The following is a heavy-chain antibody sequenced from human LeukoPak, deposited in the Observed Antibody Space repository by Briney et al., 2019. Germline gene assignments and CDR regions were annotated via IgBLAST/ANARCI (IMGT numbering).Heavy chain of an antibody. J-gene: IGHJ4*02. CDR2: ISGSGGST. Sequence: PEGSLRLSCAASGFTFSSYAMSWVRQAPGKGLEWVSAISGSGGSTYYADSVKGRFTISRDNSKNTLYLQMNSLRAEDTAVYYCAKSYSYGGNEETYFDYWGQGTLVTVSS. V-gene: IGHV3-23*01. CDR1: GFTFSSYA. CDR3: AKSYSYGGNEETYFDY. D-gene: IGHD4-23*01.